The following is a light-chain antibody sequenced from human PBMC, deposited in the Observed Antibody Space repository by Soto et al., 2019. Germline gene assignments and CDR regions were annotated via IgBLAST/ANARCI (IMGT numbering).Light chain of an antibody. CDR1: QSVNSNY. J-gene: IGKJ2*01. V-gene: IGKV3-20*01. CDR2: GAS. Sequence: EIVLTQSPGTLSLSPGEGATLSCRASQSVNSNYFAWYQQKPGQAPRLLIYGASNRATGIPDRLSGSGSGTDSTLFISRLEPEDFAVYYCQQYGSAYTFGQGTKLEIK. CDR3: QQYGSAYT.